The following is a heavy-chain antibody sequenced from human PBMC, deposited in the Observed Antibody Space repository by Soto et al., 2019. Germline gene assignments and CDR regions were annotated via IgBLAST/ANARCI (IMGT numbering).Heavy chain of an antibody. D-gene: IGHD3-10*01. CDR3: ARDEYYYGSGRYPRGYYYGMDV. Sequence: QVQLVQSGAEVKKPGASVKVSCKASGYTFTSYGISWVRQAPGQGLEWMGWISAYNGNTNYAQKLQGRVTMTTDTSTSTAYMELRSLRSDDTAVYYCARDEYYYGSGRYPRGYYYGMDVWGQGTTVTVSS. J-gene: IGHJ6*02. CDR2: ISAYNGNT. V-gene: IGHV1-18*04. CDR1: GYTFTSYG.